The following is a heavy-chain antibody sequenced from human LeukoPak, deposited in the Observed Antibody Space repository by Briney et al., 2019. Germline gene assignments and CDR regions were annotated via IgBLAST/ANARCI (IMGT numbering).Heavy chain of an antibody. D-gene: IGHD1-26*01. V-gene: IGHV3-74*01. CDR3: ARDVGPYGGSPGAD. J-gene: IGHJ4*02. Sequence: GRSRRLSCEGSGLTFSDHWMHWVRQAPGKWLVWVSRIKTDGSEASYGDAVRGRFVISRDNSRNMLFLLMNNVRDDDTAMYFCARDVGPYGGSPGADWGQGTQVIVSS. CDR2: IKTDGSEA. CDR1: GLTFSDHW.